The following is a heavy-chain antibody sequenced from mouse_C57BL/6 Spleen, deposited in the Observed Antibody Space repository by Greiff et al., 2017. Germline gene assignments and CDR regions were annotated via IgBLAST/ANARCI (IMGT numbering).Heavy chain of an antibody. CDR1: GYTFTGYF. CDR3: ARVKSTGPFDY. CDR2: INPYNGDT. J-gene: IGHJ2*01. D-gene: IGHD1-1*01. Sequence: VQLQQSGPELVKPGASVKISCKASGYTFTGYFMNWVMQSHGQSLEWIGRINPYNGDTFYNQKFKGKATLTVDKSSSTAHMELRSLTSEDSAVYYCARVKSTGPFDYWGQGTTLTVSS. V-gene: IGHV1-20*01.